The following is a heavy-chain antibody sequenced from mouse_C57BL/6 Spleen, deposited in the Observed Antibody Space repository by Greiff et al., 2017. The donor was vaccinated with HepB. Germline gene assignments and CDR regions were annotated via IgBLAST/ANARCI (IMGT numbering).Heavy chain of an antibody. V-gene: IGHV1-78*01. D-gene: IGHD1-1*01. CDR2: IYPRDGST. CDR3: SRGRDYYGSIPYYFDY. J-gene: IGHJ2*01. CDR1: GYTFTDHT. Sequence: VQLQQSDAELVKPGASVKISCKVSGYTFTDHTIHWMKQRPEQGLEWIGYIYPRDGSTKYNEKFKGKAKWTADKSSSTAYMQLNSLTSEYSAVYFCSRGRDYYGSIPYYFDYLGQGTTLTVSS.